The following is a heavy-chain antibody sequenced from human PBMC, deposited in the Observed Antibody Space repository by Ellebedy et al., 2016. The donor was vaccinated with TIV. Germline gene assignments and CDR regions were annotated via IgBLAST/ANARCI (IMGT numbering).Heavy chain of an antibody. D-gene: IGHD6-19*01. V-gene: IGHV3-7*03. J-gene: IGHJ4*02. CDR2: IKQDGSEK. CDR3: ARDRVGWLDY. Sequence: PGGSLRLSCTASGFTSNNYWMSWVRQAPGKGLEWLANIKQDGSEKRYVDSVKGRFSISRDNTKNSLFLEMNSLRAEDTAVYYCARDRVGWLDYWGQGTQVTVSS. CDR1: GFTSNNYW.